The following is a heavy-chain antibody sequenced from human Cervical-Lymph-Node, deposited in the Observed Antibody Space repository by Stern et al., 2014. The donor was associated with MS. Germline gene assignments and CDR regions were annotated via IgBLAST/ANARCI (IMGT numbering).Heavy chain of an antibody. J-gene: IGHJ4*02. CDR3: AREGKDVYNFDF. V-gene: IGHV1-69*01. D-gene: IGHD5-24*01. CDR1: GDTFSSHG. CDR2: IIPVMTKP. Sequence: VQLVESGAEVQNPGSSVKVSFKVSGDTFSSHGISWVRQVPGQGLEWMGGIIPVMTKPKYAQKFEGRVTIIADEFTDTVYLELSSLSPNDTAVYFCAREGKDVYNFDFWGQGTLVSVSP.